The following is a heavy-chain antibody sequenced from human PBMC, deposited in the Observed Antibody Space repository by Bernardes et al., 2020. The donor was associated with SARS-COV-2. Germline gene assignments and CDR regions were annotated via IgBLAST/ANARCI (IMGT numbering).Heavy chain of an antibody. Sequence: SETLSLTCTVSGDYTSNYYWSWIRQPAGKGLEWIGRIFTSGSTNYNPSLKSRVTMSVDTSKNQFSLKLRSVTAADTAVYYCARAYYYDSSGSKDAFDIWGLETMVTVSS. J-gene: IGHJ3*02. CDR1: GDYTSNYY. CDR2: IFTSGST. V-gene: IGHV4-4*07. CDR3: ARAYYYDSSGSKDAFDI. D-gene: IGHD3-22*01.